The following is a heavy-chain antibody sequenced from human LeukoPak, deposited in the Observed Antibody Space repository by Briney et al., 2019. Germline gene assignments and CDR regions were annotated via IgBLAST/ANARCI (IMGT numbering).Heavy chain of an antibody. CDR1: GLKFGDAW. D-gene: IGHD1-26*01. V-gene: IGHV3-15*01. CDR2: IKSGGRT. J-gene: IGHJ6*02. Sequence: GGSLRLSCEAPGLKFGDAWGTWAGQAPGRGLEGVGRIKSGGRTDYAAPVIGRFAISRDDPKNTIYLQINSLKIEDTAVYYCKWEQTVYYGMDVWGQGTTVTVSS. CDR3: KWEQTVYYGMDV.